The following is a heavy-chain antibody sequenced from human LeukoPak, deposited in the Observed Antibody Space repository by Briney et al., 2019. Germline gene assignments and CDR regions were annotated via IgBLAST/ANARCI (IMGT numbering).Heavy chain of an antibody. J-gene: IGHJ4*02. V-gene: IGHV1-18*01. D-gene: IGHD3-3*01. CDR1: GYTFTSYG. Sequence: ASVTVSCKASGYTFTSYGISWVRQAPGQGLEWMGWISAYNGNTNYAQKLQGRVTMTTDTSTSTAYMELRSLRSDDTAVYYCAREHVLRFLEIQLDYWGQGTLVTVSS. CDR3: AREHVLRFLEIQLDY. CDR2: ISAYNGNT.